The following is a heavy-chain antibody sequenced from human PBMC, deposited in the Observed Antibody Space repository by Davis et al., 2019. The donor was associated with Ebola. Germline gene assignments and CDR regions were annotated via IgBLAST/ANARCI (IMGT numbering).Heavy chain of an antibody. Sequence: ASVKVSCKASGYTFTSYYMHWVRQAPGQGLEWMGIINPSGGSTSYAQKFQGRVTMTRDTSTSTVYMELSSLRSEDTAVYYCARANYCSSTSCISGGGYYYYGMDVWGQGTTVTVSS. CDR3: ARANYCSSTSCISGGGYYYYGMDV. CDR1: GYTFTSYY. J-gene: IGHJ6*02. V-gene: IGHV1-46*01. CDR2: INPSGGST. D-gene: IGHD2-2*01.